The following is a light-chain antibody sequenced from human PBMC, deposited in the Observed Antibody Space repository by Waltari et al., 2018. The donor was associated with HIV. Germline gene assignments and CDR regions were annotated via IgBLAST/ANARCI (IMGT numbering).Light chain of an antibody. CDR3: SSYANKNGFYVV. CDR2: EVT. CDR1: KSDIGGYNY. J-gene: IGLJ2*01. Sequence: QSALTQPPSASGSPGQSVTISCTGTKSDIGGYNYVSWYQQHPGKAPKLVISEVTKRPSGVPGRFSGSKSGTTASLTVSGLQAEDEADYYCSSYANKNGFYVVFGGGTRLTVL. V-gene: IGLV2-8*01.